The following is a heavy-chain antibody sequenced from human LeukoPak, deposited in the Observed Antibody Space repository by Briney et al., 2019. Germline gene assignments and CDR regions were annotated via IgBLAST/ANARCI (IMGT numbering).Heavy chain of an antibody. CDR2: IHHDGRI. Sequence: SETLSLTCDVSGVSINSTNWWNWVRQPPGKGLEWIGEIHHDGRINYNPSLKSRVTLSVDKSKNQFSLRLNSVTAADTAMYYCARSHDHLWGNYPDYWGQGTLVTVSS. V-gene: IGHV4/OR15-8*01. D-gene: IGHD3-16*02. CDR1: GVSINSTNW. CDR3: ARSHDHLWGNYPDY. J-gene: IGHJ4*02.